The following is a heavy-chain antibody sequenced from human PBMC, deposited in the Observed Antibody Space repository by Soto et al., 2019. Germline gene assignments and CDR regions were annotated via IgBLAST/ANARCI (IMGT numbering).Heavy chain of an antibody. CDR3: ARDEALGVNYYYYGMDV. D-gene: IGHD2-21*01. CDR1: GFTFYTDW. J-gene: IGHJ6*02. Sequence: GGSLRLSCAASGFTFYTDWMTWVRQAPGKGLEWVATIDGGGSAQFYVESVKGRFTISRDNSRNSLYLQMNSLRAEDTAVYYCARDEALGVNYYYYGMDVWGQGTTVTVSS. V-gene: IGHV3-7*01. CDR2: IDGGGSAQ.